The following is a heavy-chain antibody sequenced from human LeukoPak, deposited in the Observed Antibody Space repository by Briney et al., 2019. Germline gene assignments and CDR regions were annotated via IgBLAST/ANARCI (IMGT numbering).Heavy chain of an antibody. CDR2: INHSGST. CDR3: ARVKSEGADTAMVTGDY. J-gene: IGHJ4*02. V-gene: IGHV4-34*01. Sequence: PSETLSLTCAVYGGSFGGYYWSWIRQPPGKGLEWIGEINHSGSTNYNPSLKSRVTISVDTSKNQFSLKLSSVTAADTAVYYCARVKSEGADTAMVTGDYWGQGTLVTVSS. CDR1: GGSFGGYY. D-gene: IGHD5-18*01.